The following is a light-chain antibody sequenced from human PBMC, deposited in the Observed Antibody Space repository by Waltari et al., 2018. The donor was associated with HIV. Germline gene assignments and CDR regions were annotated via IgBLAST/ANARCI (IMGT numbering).Light chain of an antibody. CDR2: YNT. J-gene: IGLJ1*01. V-gene: IGLV3-21*04. CDR3: QVWDPLSDHPV. CDR1: NIGAKS. Sequence: SYVLSQPPSVSVAPGKTASVTCGGDNIGAKSVHWYQQRPGQAPLMIIFYNTDRPSGIPERFSGSNCVGAATLTVTRVEAVDEADYYCQVWDPLSDHPVFGTGTKVTVL.